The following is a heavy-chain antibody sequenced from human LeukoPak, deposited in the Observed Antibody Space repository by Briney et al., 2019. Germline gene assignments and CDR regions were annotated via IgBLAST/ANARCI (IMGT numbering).Heavy chain of an antibody. V-gene: IGHV2-5*02. J-gene: IGHJ6*03. Sequence: SGPTLVHPTQPLTLTCTLSGFSLRTSGVGVGWIRQPPEKALEWLALIYWDDDKGYNPSLKSRPTITKDTSKNQVVLTMTNMDPVDTATYYCAHSSWFGATYYIDVWGKGTTVTVSS. CDR3: AHSSWFGATYYIDV. CDR2: IYWDDDK. D-gene: IGHD3-10*01. CDR1: GFSLRTSGVG.